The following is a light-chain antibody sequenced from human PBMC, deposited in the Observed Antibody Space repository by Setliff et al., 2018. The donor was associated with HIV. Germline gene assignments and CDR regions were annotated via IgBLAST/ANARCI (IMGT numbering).Light chain of an antibody. CDR2: QAT. V-gene: IGLV2-23*01. CDR1: SNDVGRYDL. CDR3: CSNTGSNTFV. Sequence: QSVLAQPASVSGSPGQSITISCTGTSNDVGRYDLVPWYQQHPARAPKLIIYQATRRPSGVSNRFSGSKSGNVASLTISGLQAEDEADYYCCSNTGSNTFVFGTGTKV. J-gene: IGLJ1*01.